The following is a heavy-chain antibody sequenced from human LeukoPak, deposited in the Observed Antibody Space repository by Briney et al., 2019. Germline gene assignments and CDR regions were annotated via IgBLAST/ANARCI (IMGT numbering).Heavy chain of an antibody. CDR1: GDSVRSYY. CDR2: INDRGST. V-gene: IGHV4-59*02. D-gene: IGHD6-13*01. CDR3: VRDSRYGSGWFEDGLDF. J-gene: IGHJ6*02. Sequence: PSEILSLTCTVSGDSVRSYYWSWIRQPPGQGLEWLGHINDRGSTNYNPSLQGRVTISIDTSKNQSSLKVNSVTAADTAVYYCVRDSRYGSGWFEDGLDFWGQGTTVTVSS.